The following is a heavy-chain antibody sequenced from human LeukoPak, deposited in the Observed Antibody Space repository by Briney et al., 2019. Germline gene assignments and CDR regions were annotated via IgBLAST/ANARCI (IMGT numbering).Heavy chain of an antibody. CDR1: GFTFSSYA. V-gene: IGHV3-23*01. Sequence: GGSLRLSCAASGFTFSSYAMSWVRQAPGKGLEWVSAISGSGGSTYYADSVKGRFTISRDNAMDTLYLQMSSLRADDTAVYYCAKDRVDGSGSQFDSWGQGSLVIVSS. CDR3: AKDRVDGSGSQFDS. CDR2: ISGSGGST. J-gene: IGHJ4*02. D-gene: IGHD3-10*01.